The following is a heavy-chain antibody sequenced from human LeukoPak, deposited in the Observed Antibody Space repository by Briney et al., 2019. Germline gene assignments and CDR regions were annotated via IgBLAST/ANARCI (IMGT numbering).Heavy chain of an antibody. CDR1: GYSISSGYY. J-gene: IGHJ4*02. Sequence: SETLSLTCTLSGYSISSGYYWAWIRQPPGKGLERIGSIYHSGSTYYNPSLKSRATISVAPSKNQFSLKLGSVTAAHPGVNYCSRDLVPAAIRGVFDYWGQGTLVTVSS. CDR3: SRDLVPAAIRGVFDY. CDR2: IYHSGST. V-gene: IGHV4-38-2*02. D-gene: IGHD2-2*01.